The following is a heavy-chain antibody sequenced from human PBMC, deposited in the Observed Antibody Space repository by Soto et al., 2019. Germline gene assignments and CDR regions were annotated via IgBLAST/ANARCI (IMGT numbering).Heavy chain of an antibody. Sequence: QVQLVESGGVVVQPGKSLRLSCAASGFTFNTYGMYWVRQAPGKGLEWVAAISYDGSNKYHADSVKGRFTISRDNSKNTLYLQMNIPRVEDTAVYYCAKGIVRYTYGACDYWGQGALVTVSS. J-gene: IGHJ4*02. CDR1: GFTFNTYG. V-gene: IGHV3-30*18. CDR2: ISYDGSNK. D-gene: IGHD5-18*01. CDR3: AKGIVRYTYGACDY.